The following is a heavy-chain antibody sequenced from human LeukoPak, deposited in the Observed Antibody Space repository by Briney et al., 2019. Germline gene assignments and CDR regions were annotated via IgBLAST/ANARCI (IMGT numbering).Heavy chain of an antibody. CDR2: ISGSSSYI. V-gene: IGHV3-21*01. Sequence: GGTLRLSCAASGFTFSSYGMSWVRQAPGKGLEWVSSISGSSSYIYYADSVKGRFTISRDNAKNSLYLQMNSLRAEDTAVYYCARDRSRGLLDAFDIWGQGTMVTVSS. J-gene: IGHJ3*02. CDR1: GFTFSSYG. D-gene: IGHD5-18*01. CDR3: ARDRSRGLLDAFDI.